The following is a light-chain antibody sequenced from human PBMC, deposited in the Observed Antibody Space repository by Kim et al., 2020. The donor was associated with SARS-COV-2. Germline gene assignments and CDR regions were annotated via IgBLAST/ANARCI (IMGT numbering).Light chain of an antibody. CDR3: QQYGDSPRWT. CDR2: GVS. CDR1: ESVSGNH. V-gene: IGKV3-20*01. J-gene: IGKJ1*01. Sequence: EIVLTQSPGTLSLSPGERATLSCRATESVSGNHLAWYQQKPDQAPRLLIYGVSRRAAGIPDRFSGSGSATDFTLTISRLEPEDFAVYYCQQYGDSPRWTFGQGTKLEI.